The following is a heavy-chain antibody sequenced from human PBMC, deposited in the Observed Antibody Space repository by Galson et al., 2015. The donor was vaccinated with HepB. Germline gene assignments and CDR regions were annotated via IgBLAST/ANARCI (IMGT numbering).Heavy chain of an antibody. CDR3: ARDRGRGWFDP. CDR2: INTNTGNP. CDR1: GYTFTSYG. V-gene: IGHV7-4-1*02. D-gene: IGHD5-24*01. Sequence: SVKVSCKASGYTFTSYGISWVRQAPGQGLEWMGWINTNTGNPTYAQGFTGRFVFSLDTSVSTAYLQINSLRSEDTAVYYCARDRGRGWFDPWGQGILVTVSP. J-gene: IGHJ5*02.